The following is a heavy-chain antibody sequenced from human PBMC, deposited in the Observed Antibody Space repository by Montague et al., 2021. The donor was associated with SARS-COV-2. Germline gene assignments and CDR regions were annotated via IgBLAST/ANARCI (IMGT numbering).Heavy chain of an antibody. CDR3: ARGSTVTHY. J-gene: IGHJ4*02. CDR1: GGSFSGYY. CDR2: INHSGST. V-gene: IGHV4-34*01. Sequence: SETLSLTCAVYGGSFSGYYWSWIRQPPGKGLEWIGEINHSGSTNYNPSHKSRVTISVDTSKNQFSLKLSSVTAADTAVYYCARGSTVTHYWGQGTLVTVSS. D-gene: IGHD4-17*01.